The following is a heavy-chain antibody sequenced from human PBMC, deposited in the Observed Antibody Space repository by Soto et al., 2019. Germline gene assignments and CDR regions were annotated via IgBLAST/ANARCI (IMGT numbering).Heavy chain of an antibody. D-gene: IGHD3-16*01. V-gene: IGHV1-18*01. J-gene: IGHJ6*02. CDR3: ARGGYYDNSWGKLSHYGLDV. CDR2: ISPYNDHT. Sequence: QVQLAQSAGEVKKPGASVKVSCKATGYTFIRYGIAWVRQAPGQGFEWMGWISPYNDHTVYAQKFQGRVTMTADTSPRTGYLNLRGLKSDDTAVYYCARGGYYDNSWGKLSHYGLDVWGQGTSVSVSS. CDR1: GYTFIRYG.